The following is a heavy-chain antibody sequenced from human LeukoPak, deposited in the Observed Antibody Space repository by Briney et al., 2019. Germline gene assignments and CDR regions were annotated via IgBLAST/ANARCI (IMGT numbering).Heavy chain of an antibody. CDR2: IYYSGST. V-gene: IGHV4-39*07. CDR3: ARAIGCSGGSCYLFDY. CDR1: GGSISSSSYY. D-gene: IGHD2-15*01. Sequence: PSETLSLTCTVSGGSISSSSYYWGWIRQPPGKGLEWIGSIYYSGSTYYNPSLKSRVTISVDTSKNQFSLKLSSVTAADTAVYYCARAIGCSGGSCYLFDYWGQGTLVTVSS. J-gene: IGHJ4*02.